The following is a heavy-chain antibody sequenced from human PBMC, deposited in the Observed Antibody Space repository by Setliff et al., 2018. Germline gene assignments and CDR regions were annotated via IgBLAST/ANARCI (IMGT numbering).Heavy chain of an antibody. CDR3: ARDPRDVYRRGGDC. V-gene: IGHV1-69*13. J-gene: IGHJ4*02. CDR2: IIATVGGV. D-gene: IGHD4-4*01. CDR1: GGTFSDNA. Sequence: ASVKVSCKTSGGTFSDNAMSWVRQAPGQGPEWMGGIIATVGGVSYAQKFQVRVTITADESTTTVYMELSSLTSEDTAMYYCARDPRDVYRRGGDCWGPGTLVTVSS.